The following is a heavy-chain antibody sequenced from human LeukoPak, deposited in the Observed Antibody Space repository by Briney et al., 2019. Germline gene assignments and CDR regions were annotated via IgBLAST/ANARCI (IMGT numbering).Heavy chain of an antibody. Sequence: GGSLRLSCAASGFIFSSYSMNWVRQAPGKGLEWVSFISSSSSTIYYADSVKGRFTISRDNAKNSLYLQMNSLRAEDTAVYYYTRVHGGYPFDSWGQGTLVTVSS. J-gene: IGHJ4*02. CDR3: TRVHGGYPFDS. D-gene: IGHD2-15*01. CDR1: GFIFSSYS. V-gene: IGHV3-48*01. CDR2: ISSSSSTI.